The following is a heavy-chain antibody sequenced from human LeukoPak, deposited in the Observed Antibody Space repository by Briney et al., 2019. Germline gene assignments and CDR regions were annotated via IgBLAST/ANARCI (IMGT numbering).Heavy chain of an antibody. CDR2: ISGDGGST. V-gene: IGHV3-43*02. Sequence: GGSLRLSCAASGFTFYYYAMHWARQAPGKGLEWVSLISGDGGSTYYADSVKGRFTISRDNSKNSLYLQMNSLRTEDTALYYCAKDISGYDYYFDYWGQGTLVTVSS. D-gene: IGHD5-12*01. CDR3: AKDISGYDYYFDY. CDR1: GFTFYYYA. J-gene: IGHJ4*02.